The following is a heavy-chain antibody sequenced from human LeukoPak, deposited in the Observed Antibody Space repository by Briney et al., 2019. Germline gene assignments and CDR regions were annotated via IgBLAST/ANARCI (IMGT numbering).Heavy chain of an antibody. CDR3: VRHIRNTHWDY. Sequence: GGSLRLSCAASGFTFSDYGMHWVRQAPGQGLEWVAVVWPDGSIEYYADSVRGRFTVSRDNSKSTLYLQMNSLRADDTAVYYCVRHIRNTHWDYWGQGTLVTVSS. V-gene: IGHV3-33*01. CDR2: VWPDGSIE. CDR1: GFTFSDYG. D-gene: IGHD2-21*01. J-gene: IGHJ4*02.